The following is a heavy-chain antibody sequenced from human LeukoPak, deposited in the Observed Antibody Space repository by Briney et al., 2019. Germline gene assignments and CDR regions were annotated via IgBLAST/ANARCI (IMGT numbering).Heavy chain of an antibody. CDR3: ANYDSSGYYNDAFDI. J-gene: IGHJ3*02. CDR1: GFTFSSYA. D-gene: IGHD3-22*01. CDR2: ISYDGSNK. Sequence: GRSLRLSCAASGFTFSSYAMHWVRQAPGKGLEWVAVISYDGSNKYYADSVKGRFTISRDNSKNTLYLQMNSLRAEDTAVYYCANYDSSGYYNDAFDIWGQGTMVTVSS. V-gene: IGHV3-30*04.